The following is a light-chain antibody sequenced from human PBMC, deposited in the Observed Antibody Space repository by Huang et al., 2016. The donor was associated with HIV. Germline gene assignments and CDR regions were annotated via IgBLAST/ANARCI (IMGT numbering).Light chain of an antibody. CDR2: RAS. CDR3: QQYNSLLT. Sequence: DIQMPQSPSTLSASVGDSVTITCRASQTISSWLAWYQHKPGKAPKLMIYRASTLESGVPSRFSGRGSGTEFSLNINNLQPDDFATYYCQQYNSLLTFGGGTKVEIK. CDR1: QTISSW. V-gene: IGKV1-5*03. J-gene: IGKJ4*01.